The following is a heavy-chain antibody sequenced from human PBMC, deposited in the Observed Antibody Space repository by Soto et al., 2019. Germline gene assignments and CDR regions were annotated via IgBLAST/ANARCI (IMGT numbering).Heavy chain of an antibody. CDR1: GGSISSYY. CDR2: IYYSGST. CDR3: ARGGYSGYDSSYYYGIDV. J-gene: IGHJ6*04. V-gene: IGHV4-59*01. Sequence: SETLSLTCFVSGGSISSYYWSWIRQPPGKGLEWIGYIYYSGSTNYNPSLKSRVTISVDTSKNQFSLKLSSVTAADTAVYYCARGGYSGYDSSYYYGIDVWGKGTTVTVSS. D-gene: IGHD5-12*01.